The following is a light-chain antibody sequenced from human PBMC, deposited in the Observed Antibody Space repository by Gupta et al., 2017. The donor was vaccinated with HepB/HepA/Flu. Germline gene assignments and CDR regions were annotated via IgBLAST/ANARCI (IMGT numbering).Light chain of an antibody. CDR2: DAS. CDR1: QDISHY. J-gene: IGKJ1*01. CDR3: QKYNSAPPWT. Sequence: DIQMTQSPSSLSASVGDRVTITCRASQDISHYLAWYQQKPGKVPKLLIYDASTLQTGVPSRFSGSGYGKDFTLTISSLQPEDFATYYCQKYNSAPPWTFGQGTKVEI. V-gene: IGKV1-27*01.